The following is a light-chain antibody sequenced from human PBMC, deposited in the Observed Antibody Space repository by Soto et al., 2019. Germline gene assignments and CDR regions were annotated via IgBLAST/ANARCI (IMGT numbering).Light chain of an antibody. CDR3: QQYNNWRT. CDR2: GAS. CDR1: QSVNSN. J-gene: IGKJ1*01. Sequence: EIVMTQSPATLSVSPGERATLSCRASQSVNSNLAWYQQKPGQAHRLLISGASTRATGIPARFSGSGSGTEFTLTISSLRSEDFAVYYCQQYNNWRTFGQGTKVEIK. V-gene: IGKV3-15*01.